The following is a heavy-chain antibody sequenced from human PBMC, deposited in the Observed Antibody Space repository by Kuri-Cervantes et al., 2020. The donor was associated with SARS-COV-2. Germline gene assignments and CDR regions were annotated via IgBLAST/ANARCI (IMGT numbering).Heavy chain of an antibody. CDR3: TTDGGGGAAAGTNYYYYYMDV. J-gene: IGHJ6*03. CDR2: IKSKTDGGTT. CDR1: GFTFSNAW. V-gene: IGHV3-15*01. D-gene: IGHD6-13*01. Sequence: LSLTCAASGFTFSNAWMSWVRQAPGKGLEWVGRIKSKTDGGTTDYAAPVKGRFTISRDDSKNTLYLQMNILKTEDTAVYYSTTDGGGGAAAGTNYYYYYMDVWGKGTTVTVSS.